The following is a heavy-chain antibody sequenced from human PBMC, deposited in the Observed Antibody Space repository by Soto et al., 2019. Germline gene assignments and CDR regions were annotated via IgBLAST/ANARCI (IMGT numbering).Heavy chain of an antibody. D-gene: IGHD3-16*01. Sequence: GGSLRLSCTASGLPHSNFAMMWVRQAPGKGLECVSGIYGSGRGIEYADSVKGRFTISRDNSKNTVYLQMTDLRADDTAVYYCAKDAVYNDGLWLMDHWGQGTQVTVSS. J-gene: IGHJ4*02. CDR1: GLPHSNFA. CDR3: AKDAVYNDGLWLMDH. CDR2: IYGSGRGI. V-gene: IGHV3-23*05.